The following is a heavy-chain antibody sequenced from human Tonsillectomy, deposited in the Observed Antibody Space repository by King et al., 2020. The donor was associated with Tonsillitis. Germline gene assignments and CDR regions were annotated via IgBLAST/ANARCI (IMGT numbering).Heavy chain of an antibody. CDR1: GFSFSTYA. Sequence: EVQLVESGGGLVQPGESLRLSCAASGFSFSTYAMNWVRQTPGKGLEWVSIVSSSGFTTFYADPVKGRFTISRDNSKNTLYLQMNSLRAEDTAVYYRAKELSQGSGTYKMDWWGQGTLVTVSS. CDR2: VSSSGFTT. J-gene: IGHJ4*02. CDR3: AKELSQGSGTYKMDW. D-gene: IGHD3-10*01. V-gene: IGHV3-23*04.